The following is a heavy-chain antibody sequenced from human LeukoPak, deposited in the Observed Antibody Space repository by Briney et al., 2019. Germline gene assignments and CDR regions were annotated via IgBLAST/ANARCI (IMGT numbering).Heavy chain of an antibody. Sequence: GGSLRLSCAASGFTFSSYWMSWVRQAPGKGLEWVANIKQDGSEKYYVDSVKGRFTISRDNAKNSLYLRMNSLRAEDTAVYYCARDPSSGWFNYWGQGTLVTVSS. CDR1: GFTFSSYW. CDR3: ARDPSSGWFNY. D-gene: IGHD6-19*01. V-gene: IGHV3-7*01. J-gene: IGHJ4*02. CDR2: IKQDGSEK.